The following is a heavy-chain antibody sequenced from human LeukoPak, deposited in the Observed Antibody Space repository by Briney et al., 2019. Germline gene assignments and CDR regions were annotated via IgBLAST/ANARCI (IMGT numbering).Heavy chain of an antibody. V-gene: IGHV3-48*01. CDR3: SKKGQSEDYGKPG. Sequence: PGGSLRLSCAGSGFTFSTYSMSWLRQAPGKGPEWIAYVSTSSRTIYYADSVKGRFTISRDNSKNTLYLQMSSLRADDTAVYYCSKKGQSEDYGKPGWGQGTLVTVSS. CDR1: GFTFSTYS. CDR2: VSTSSRTI. D-gene: IGHD4-17*01. J-gene: IGHJ4*02.